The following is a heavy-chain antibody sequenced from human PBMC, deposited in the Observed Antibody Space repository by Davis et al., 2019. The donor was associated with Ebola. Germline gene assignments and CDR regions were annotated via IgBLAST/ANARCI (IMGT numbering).Heavy chain of an antibody. D-gene: IGHD2-21*01. CDR1: GFTVRDNY. V-gene: IGHV3-66*01. J-gene: IGHJ4*02. Sequence: GESLKISCAASGFTVRDNYMSWVRQAPGKGLEWISIIDRSDNRYYADSVRGRFSIFRDNSKNTVSLQMNSLRDEDTAVYYCARGEDIVVVRYWGQGTLVTVSS. CDR2: IDRSDNR. CDR3: ARGEDIVVVRY.